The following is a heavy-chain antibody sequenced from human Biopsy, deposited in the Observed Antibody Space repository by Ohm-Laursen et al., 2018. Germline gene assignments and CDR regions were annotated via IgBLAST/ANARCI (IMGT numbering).Heavy chain of an antibody. V-gene: IGHV1-2*02. J-gene: IGHJ5*02. CDR1: GYTFTDYF. CDR3: ARERDP. CDR2: IDTINGGT. Sequence: ATVKISCKTSGYTFTDYFVHWVRQAPGQGLEWMGWIDTINGGTRSAQKFQGRATMTRDTSISTAYMELSRLTSDDTAVYYCARERDPWGQGTLVTVSS.